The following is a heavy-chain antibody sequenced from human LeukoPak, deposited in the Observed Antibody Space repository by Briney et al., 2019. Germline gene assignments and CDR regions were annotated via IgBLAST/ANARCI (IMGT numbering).Heavy chain of an antibody. V-gene: IGHV1-18*01. CDR3: AREIVGSSFDP. CDR1: GYTFTSYG. CDR2: ISAYNGNT. D-gene: IGHD3-10*01. J-gene: IGHJ5*02. Sequence: ASVKVSCKASGYTFTSYGISWVRQAPGQGLEWMGWISAYNGNTNYAQKLQGRVTMTRDMSTSTVYMELSSLRSEDTAVYYCAREIVGSSFDPWGQGTLVTVSS.